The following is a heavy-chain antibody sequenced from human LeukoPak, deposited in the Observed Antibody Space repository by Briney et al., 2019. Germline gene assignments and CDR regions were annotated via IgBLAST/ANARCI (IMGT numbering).Heavy chain of an antibody. CDR2: INHSGST. V-gene: IGHV4-34*01. D-gene: IGHD2-15*01. CDR1: GGSFSGYY. J-gene: IGHJ5*02. Sequence: SESLSLTCAVYGGSFSGYYWSWIRQPPGKGLEWIGEINHSGSTNYNPSLKSRVTISVDTSKNQFSLKLSSVTAADTAVYYCARGRRIVVVVAATRSSWFDPWGQGTLVTVSS. CDR3: ARGRRIVVVVAATRSSWFDP.